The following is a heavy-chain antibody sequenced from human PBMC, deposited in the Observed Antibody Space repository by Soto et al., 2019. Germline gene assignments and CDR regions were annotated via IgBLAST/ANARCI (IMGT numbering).Heavy chain of an antibody. J-gene: IGHJ4*02. V-gene: IGHV3-15*07. D-gene: IGHD2-15*01. CDR1: DFTFSNAW. Sequence: AGGSLRLSCVVSDFTFSNAWMNWVRQAPGKGLEWVGRSRRKSDGGTTDYAAPVKGRFTISRDDSKNTLYLQMNSLKTEDTAVNYCSTDRNGHYSKGDFEYWGQGTLVTVS. CDR2: SRRKSDGGTT. CDR3: STDRNGHYSKGDFEY.